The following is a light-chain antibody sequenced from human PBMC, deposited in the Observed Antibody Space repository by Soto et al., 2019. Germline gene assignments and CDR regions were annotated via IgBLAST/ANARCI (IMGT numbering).Light chain of an antibody. V-gene: IGKV3-15*01. CDR3: QQYNNWPDT. CDR2: GAS. Sequence: EIVMTQSPATLSVFPGERATLSCRASQSISSNLAWYQQKPGQAPRLLIYGASTRATGIPARFSGSGSGTEFSLTISSLQSEDFAVYYCQQYNNWPDTFGGGTKVEIK. CDR1: QSISSN. J-gene: IGKJ4*01.